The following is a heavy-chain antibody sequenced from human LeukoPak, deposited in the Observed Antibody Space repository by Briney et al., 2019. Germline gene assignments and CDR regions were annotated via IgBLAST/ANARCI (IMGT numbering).Heavy chain of an antibody. V-gene: IGHV1-69*13. Sequence: ASVKVSCKASGGTFNSYAISWVRQAPGQGLEWMGGIIPIFGTTNYARKFRGRVTLTADESTSTAYMELSSLRSEDTAVYYCARGVPHIVVVTAMFAFDIWGQGTMVTVSS. D-gene: IGHD2-21*02. CDR1: GGTFNSYA. J-gene: IGHJ3*02. CDR2: IIPIFGTT. CDR3: ARGVPHIVVVTAMFAFDI.